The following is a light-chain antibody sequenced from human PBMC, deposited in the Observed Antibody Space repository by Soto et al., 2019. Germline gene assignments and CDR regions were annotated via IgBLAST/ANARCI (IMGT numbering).Light chain of an antibody. Sequence: ELGLTQSPGTLSLSPGEGATLSCRASQGVSGTYFAWYQQKPGPAPRLLISGASIRATGIPDRCSGSGSGTDFTLTIASLEPEDFAVYYCHQYDSSPWTFGQGTKVAVK. CDR3: HQYDSSPWT. CDR1: QGVSGTY. CDR2: GAS. J-gene: IGKJ1*01. V-gene: IGKV3-20*01.